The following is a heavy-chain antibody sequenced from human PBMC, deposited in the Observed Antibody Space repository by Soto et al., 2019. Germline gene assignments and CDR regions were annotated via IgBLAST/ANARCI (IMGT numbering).Heavy chain of an antibody. CDR3: ASTATSGSYLGGIGY. D-gene: IGHD1-26*01. CDR2: INHSGST. CDR1: GRSSSGYY. Sequence: SQTLPLTXAVYGRSSSGYYWTRSRQRPGKGLGWIGEINHSGSTNYNPSLKSRVTISVDTSKNQFSLKLSSVTAADTAVYYCASTATSGSYLGGIGYWGQGTLVTVSP. V-gene: IGHV4-34*01. J-gene: IGHJ4*02.